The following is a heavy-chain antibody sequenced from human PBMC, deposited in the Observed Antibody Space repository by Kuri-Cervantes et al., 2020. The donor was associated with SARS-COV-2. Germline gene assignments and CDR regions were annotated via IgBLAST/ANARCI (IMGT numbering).Heavy chain of an antibody. J-gene: IGHJ3*02. CDR2: IYTSGST. Sequence: SETLSLTCTVSGGSISSYYWSWIRQPAGKGLEWIGRIYTSGSTNYNPSLKSRVTISVDTSKNQFSLKLSSVTAADTAVYYCARVRRWLQSNDVFDIWGQGTMVTVSS. D-gene: IGHD5-24*01. V-gene: IGHV4-4*07. CDR3: ARVRRWLQSNDVFDI. CDR1: GGSISSYY.